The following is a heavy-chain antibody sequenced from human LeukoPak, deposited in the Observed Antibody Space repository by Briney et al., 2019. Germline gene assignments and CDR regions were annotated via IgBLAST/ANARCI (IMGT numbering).Heavy chain of an antibody. CDR1: GFTFSSYG. CDR2: IWYDGSKK. V-gene: IGHV3-33*06. Sequence: GGSLRLSCAGSGFTFSSYGMHWVRQAPGKGLEWVAVIWYDGSKKYYADSVKGRFTISRDNSKNTLYLQMNSLRAEDTTVYYCAKVLGLYNWNDGGFDYWGQGTLVTVSS. D-gene: IGHD1-20*01. CDR3: AKVLGLYNWNDGGFDY. J-gene: IGHJ4*02.